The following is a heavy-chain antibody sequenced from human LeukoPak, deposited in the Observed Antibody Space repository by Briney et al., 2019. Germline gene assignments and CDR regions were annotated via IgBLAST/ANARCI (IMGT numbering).Heavy chain of an antibody. Sequence: GGSLRLSCAASGFSFSSYEMNWVRQAPGKGLEWVSYISASGSTIYYADSVKGRFTFSRDNSKNLLYLQMDSLRVEDTAVYYCARDPYSGNYGAYYYYYMDVWGKGTTVTISS. CDR2: ISASGSTI. V-gene: IGHV3-48*03. CDR3: ARDPYSGNYGAYYYYYMDV. CDR1: GFSFSSYE. D-gene: IGHD1-26*01. J-gene: IGHJ6*03.